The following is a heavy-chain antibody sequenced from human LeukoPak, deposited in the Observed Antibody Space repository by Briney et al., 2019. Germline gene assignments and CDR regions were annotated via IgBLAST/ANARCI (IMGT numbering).Heavy chain of an antibody. J-gene: IGHJ4*02. CDR2: IYYSGST. CDR3: ARRDYVWGSYGNFDY. D-gene: IGHD3-16*01. Sequence: PSETLSLTCTVSGGSISSYYWSWIRQPPGKGLEWIGYIYYSGSTNYNPSLKSRVTISVDTSKNQFSLKLSSVTAADTAVYYCARRDYVWGSYGNFDYWGQGTLVTVSS. V-gene: IGHV4-59*01. CDR1: GGSISSYY.